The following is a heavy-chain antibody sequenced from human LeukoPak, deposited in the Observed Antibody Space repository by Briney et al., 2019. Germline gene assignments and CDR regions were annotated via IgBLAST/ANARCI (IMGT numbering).Heavy chain of an antibody. V-gene: IGHV1-46*01. D-gene: IGHD6-19*01. CDR2: INPSGGST. CDR1: GYTFTSYY. CDR3: ARRGIAVAGLDY. Sequence: ASVKVSCRASGYTFTSYYMHWVRQAPGQGLEWMGIINPSGGSTSYAQKFQGRVTMTRDTSTSTVYMELSSLRSEDTAVYYCARRGIAVAGLDYWGQGTLVTVSS. J-gene: IGHJ4*02.